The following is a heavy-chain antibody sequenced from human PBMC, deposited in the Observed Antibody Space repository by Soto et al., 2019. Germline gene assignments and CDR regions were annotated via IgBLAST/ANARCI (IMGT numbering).Heavy chain of an antibody. Sequence: QVQLQESGPGLVKPSGTLSLTCTVSGASISSTSSGDWWSWVRQPPEKGLEWIGEINHSGSSNYNPSRRSRVTMSVDKSKNQFSLRLSSVTAADTAVYYCAKMVGATLVDYWGQGTLVTVSS. CDR3: AKMVGATLVDY. CDR2: INHSGSS. J-gene: IGHJ4*02. V-gene: IGHV4-4*02. D-gene: IGHD1-26*01. CDR1: GASISSTSSGDW.